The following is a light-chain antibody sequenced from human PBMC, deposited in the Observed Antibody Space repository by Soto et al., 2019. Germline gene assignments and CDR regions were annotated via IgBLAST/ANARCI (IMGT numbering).Light chain of an antibody. Sequence: QSVLTQPASVSGSPGQSITISCTGTSRAFGGSNHVSWYQQHPGKAPKLLIYDVGNRPSGISDRFSGSKSGNTASLTISGLLTEDEADYFCSSYRSSSSPPFVFGTGIKLTVL. CDR1: SRAFGGSNH. J-gene: IGLJ1*01. CDR2: DVG. V-gene: IGLV2-14*03. CDR3: SSYRSSSSPPFV.